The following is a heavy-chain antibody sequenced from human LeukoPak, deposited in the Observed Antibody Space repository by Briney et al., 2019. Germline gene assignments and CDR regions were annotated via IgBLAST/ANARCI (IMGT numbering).Heavy chain of an antibody. CDR1: GFTFSSYG. V-gene: IGHV3-30*02. Sequence: GGSLRLSCAASGFTFSSYGMHWVRQAPGKGLEWVAFIRYDGSNKYYADSVKGRFTISRDNSKNTLYLQMNSLRAEDTAVYYCAKGTYCGGDCYSTWPHYYYYYMDVWGKGTTVTVSS. CDR3: AKGTYCGGDCYSTWPHYYYYYMDV. J-gene: IGHJ6*03. CDR2: IRYDGSNK. D-gene: IGHD2-21*02.